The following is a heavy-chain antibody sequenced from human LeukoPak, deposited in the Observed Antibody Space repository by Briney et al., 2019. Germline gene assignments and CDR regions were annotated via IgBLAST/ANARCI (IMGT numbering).Heavy chain of an antibody. CDR2: ISYDGSNK. V-gene: IGHV3-30-3*01. CDR3: ARSIAVAGKLPYYFDY. D-gene: IGHD6-19*01. Sequence: GGSLRVSCAASGFTFSSYAMHWVRQAPGKGLEWVAVISYDGSNKYYADSVKGRFTISRDNSKNTLYLQMNSLRAEDTAVYYCARSIAVAGKLPYYFDYWGQGTLVTVSS. CDR1: GFTFSSYA. J-gene: IGHJ4*02.